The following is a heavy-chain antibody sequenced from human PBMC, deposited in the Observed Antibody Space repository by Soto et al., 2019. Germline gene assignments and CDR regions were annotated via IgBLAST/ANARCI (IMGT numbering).Heavy chain of an antibody. Sequence: EVQLLESGGGLVQPGGSLRLSRAAFGFTFSSYAMSWVRQAPGKGLEWVSAISGSGGSTYYADSVKGRFTISRDNSKNTLYLQMNSLRAEDTAVYYCAKVRVEMATKFDYWGQGTLVTVSS. V-gene: IGHV3-23*01. D-gene: IGHD5-12*01. J-gene: IGHJ4*02. CDR2: ISGSGGST. CDR3: AKVRVEMATKFDY. CDR1: GFTFSSYA.